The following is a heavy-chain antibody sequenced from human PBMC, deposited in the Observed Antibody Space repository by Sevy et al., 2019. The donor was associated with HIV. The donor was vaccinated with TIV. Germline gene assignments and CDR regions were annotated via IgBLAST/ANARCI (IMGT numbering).Heavy chain of an antibody. J-gene: IGHJ4*02. V-gene: IGHV5-51*01. Sequence: RHGESLKISCKASGYKFTTYWIGWARQMPGKGLEWMGMIYPRDSDTRYSPSFQGQVTTSADTSINTAYLQWSSLKASDTAMYFCARHVDMTTLIGGLYYFDSWGQGTLVTVSS. CDR2: IYPRDSDT. CDR3: ARHVDMTTLIGGLYYFDS. D-gene: IGHD4-4*01. CDR1: GYKFTTYW.